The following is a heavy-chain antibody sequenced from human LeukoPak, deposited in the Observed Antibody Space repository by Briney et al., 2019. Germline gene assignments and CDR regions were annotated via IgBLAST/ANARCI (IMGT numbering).Heavy chain of an antibody. J-gene: IGHJ1*01. D-gene: IGHD3-3*01. Sequence: SETLSLTCTVSGGSISSYYWSWIRQPAGKGLEWIGRIYTSGSTNYNPSLKSRVTMSVDTSKNQFSLKLSSVTAADTAVYYCALEPCGEKKPRYFQHWGQGTLVTVSS. CDR2: IYTSGST. V-gene: IGHV4-4*07. CDR1: GGSISSYY. CDR3: ALEPCGEKKPRYFQH.